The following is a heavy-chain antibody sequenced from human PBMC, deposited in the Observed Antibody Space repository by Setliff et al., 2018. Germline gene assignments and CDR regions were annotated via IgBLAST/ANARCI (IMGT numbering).Heavy chain of an antibody. Sequence: GGSLRLSCAASGFTVSSNYMSWVRQAPGKGPEYVSIIYTDGTTYYTDSVKGRFTISRDNSKNTLYLQLNSLRAEDTAVYYCAKAGSGWYGLGDYWGQGTLVTVSS. V-gene: IGHV3-66*01. J-gene: IGHJ4*02. CDR3: AKAGSGWYGLGDY. CDR1: GFTVSSNY. CDR2: IYTDGTT. D-gene: IGHD6-19*01.